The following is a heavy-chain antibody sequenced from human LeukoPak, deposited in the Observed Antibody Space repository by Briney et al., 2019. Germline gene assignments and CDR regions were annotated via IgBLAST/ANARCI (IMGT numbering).Heavy chain of an antibody. J-gene: IGHJ5*02. CDR1: SGSISSYY. CDR3: ERGGCGYDFGGRFDN. CDR2: IYYSGST. V-gene: IGHV4-59*01. Sequence: SETLSLTCTVSSGSISSYYWSWIRQPPGKGLEWIGYIYYSGSTNYNPSLQSRVTISVDTSKNQFSLKLSSVTAADTAVYYCERGGCGYDFGGRFDNWGQGTLVTVSS. D-gene: IGHD5-12*01.